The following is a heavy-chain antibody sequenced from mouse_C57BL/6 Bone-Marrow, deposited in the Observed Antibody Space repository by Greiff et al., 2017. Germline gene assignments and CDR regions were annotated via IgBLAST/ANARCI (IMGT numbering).Heavy chain of an antibody. J-gene: IGHJ1*03. CDR1: GYTFTSYW. D-gene: IGHD2-5*01. V-gene: IGHV1-55*01. CDR2: IYPGSGST. Sequence: QVQLQQSGAELVKPGASVKMSCKASGYTFTSYWITWVKQRPGQGLEWIGDIYPGSGSTNYNEKFKSKATRTVDTSSSTAYMQLSSLTSEDSAVYYCARPCSSSYWYFDVWGTGTTITVTA. CDR3: ARPCSSSYWYFDV.